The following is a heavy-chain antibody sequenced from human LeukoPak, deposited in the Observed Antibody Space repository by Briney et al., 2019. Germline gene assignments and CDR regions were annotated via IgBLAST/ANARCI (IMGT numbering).Heavy chain of an antibody. V-gene: IGHV5-51*01. J-gene: IGHJ4*02. CDR2: IYPGDSDT. CDR3: ARSTHYYDSSGYLIDY. CDR1: GYSFTSYW. Sequence: GESLKTSCKGSGYSFTSYWIGWVRQMPGKGLEWMGIIYPGDSDTRYSPSFQGQVTISADKSISTAYLQWSSLKASDTAMYYCARSTHYYDSSGYLIDYWGQGTLVTVSS. D-gene: IGHD3-22*01.